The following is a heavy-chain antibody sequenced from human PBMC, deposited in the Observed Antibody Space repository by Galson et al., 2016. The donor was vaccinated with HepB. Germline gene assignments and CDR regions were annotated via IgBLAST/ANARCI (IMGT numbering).Heavy chain of an antibody. CDR3: AKDQNRLGHLIAAAVDV. Sequence: SLRLSCAASGFTFSSYAMTWVRQAPGKGLEWVSLILGSGGSTYYADSVTGRFTISRDNSKNTLYLQMNSLRAEDTAVYYCAKDQNRLGHLIAAAVDVWGQGTLVTVSS. CDR2: ILGSGGST. V-gene: IGHV3-23*01. J-gene: IGHJ4*02. CDR1: GFTFSSYA. D-gene: IGHD6-13*01.